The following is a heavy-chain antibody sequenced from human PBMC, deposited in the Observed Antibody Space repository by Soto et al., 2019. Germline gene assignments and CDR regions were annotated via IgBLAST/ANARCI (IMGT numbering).Heavy chain of an antibody. D-gene: IGHD3-10*01. J-gene: IGHJ4*02. CDR3: ARARRWFEELFFDY. CDR2: ISAYNGNT. V-gene: IGHV1-18*01. Sequence: ASVKVSCKASGYTFTSYGISWVRQAPGQGLEWMGWISAYNGNTNYAQKLQGRVTMTTDTSTSTAYMELRSLRSDDTAVYYCARARRWFEELFFDYWGQGTLVTVSS. CDR1: GYTFTSYG.